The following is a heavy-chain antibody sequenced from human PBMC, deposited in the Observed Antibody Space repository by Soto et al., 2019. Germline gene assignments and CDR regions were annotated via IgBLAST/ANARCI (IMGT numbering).Heavy chain of an antibody. Sequence: GGSLRLSCAASGFTFSSYAMHWVRQAPGKGLEWVAVISYDGSNKYYADSVKGRFTISRDNSKNTLYLQMNSLRAEDTAVYYCARDQVDSSGYSPARIDYWGQGTLVTVSS. V-gene: IGHV3-30-3*01. D-gene: IGHD3-22*01. CDR1: GFTFSSYA. J-gene: IGHJ4*02. CDR3: ARDQVDSSGYSPARIDY. CDR2: ISYDGSNK.